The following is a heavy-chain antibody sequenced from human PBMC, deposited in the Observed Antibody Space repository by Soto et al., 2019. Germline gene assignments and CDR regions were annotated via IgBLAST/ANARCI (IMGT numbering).Heavy chain of an antibody. V-gene: IGHV1-18*01. D-gene: IGHD2-15*01. Sequence: ASVKVSCKASGYALTSYGFSWVRQAPGQGLEWMGWISAYNGKTNYEQKFQGRVTMTTDTSTSTAYMELRSLTSDDTAVFYCAREDCSTSNCYYYFGMDVWGQGTTVTVSS. CDR2: ISAYNGKT. J-gene: IGHJ6*02. CDR3: AREDCSTSNCYYYFGMDV. CDR1: GYALTSYG.